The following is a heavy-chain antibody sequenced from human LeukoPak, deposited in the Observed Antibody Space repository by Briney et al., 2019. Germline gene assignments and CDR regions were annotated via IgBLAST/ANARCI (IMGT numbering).Heavy chain of an antibody. CDR2: IYYSGGT. CDR1: GGSISYY. J-gene: IGHJ4*02. V-gene: IGHV4-59*08. Sequence: SETLSLTCTVSGGSISYYWSWIRPPPGKGREWIGYIYYSGGTNYNPSLRSRVTISIDTSKNQCSLKLSSVTAADTAVYYCARHDALYYYYGSGRVSYFDYWGQGTLVTVSS. D-gene: IGHD3-10*01. CDR3: ARHDALYYYYGSGRVSYFDY.